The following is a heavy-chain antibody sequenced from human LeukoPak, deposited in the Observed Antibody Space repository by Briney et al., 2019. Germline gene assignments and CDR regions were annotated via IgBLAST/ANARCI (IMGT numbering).Heavy chain of an antibody. V-gene: IGHV1-46*01. CDR3: AGHCSSTSCFHYYYYYYMDV. CDR1: GYTFTSYY. CDR2: INPSGGRT. Sequence: ASVKVSCKASGYTFTSYYMHWVRQAPGQGLEWMGIINPSGGRTSYAQKLQGRVTMTRDMSTSTVYMELSSLRSEDTAVYYCAGHCSSTSCFHYYYYYYMDVWGKGTTVTVSS. J-gene: IGHJ6*03. D-gene: IGHD2-2*01.